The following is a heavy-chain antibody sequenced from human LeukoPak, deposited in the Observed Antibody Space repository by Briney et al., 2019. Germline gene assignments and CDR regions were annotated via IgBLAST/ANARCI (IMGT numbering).Heavy chain of an antibody. CDR2: ISYDGSNK. J-gene: IGHJ4*02. V-gene: IGHV3-30*04. D-gene: IGHD3-9*01. Sequence: PGGSLRLSCAASGFTFSSYAMHWVRQAPGKGLEWVAVISYDGSNKYYADSVKGRFTISRDNSKNTLYLQMNSLRAEDTAVYYCAKGSYYDILTGYYIDYWGQGTLVTVSS. CDR1: GFTFSSYA. CDR3: AKGSYYDILTGYYIDY.